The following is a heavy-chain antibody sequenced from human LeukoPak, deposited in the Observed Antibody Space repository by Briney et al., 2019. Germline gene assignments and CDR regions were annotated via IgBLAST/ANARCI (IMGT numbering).Heavy chain of an antibody. J-gene: IGHJ4*02. CDR1: GFTFSSYS. V-gene: IGHV4-59*01. D-gene: IGHD3-3*01. CDR3: ARVRFLEWSEYCFDY. CDR2: IYYSGST. Sequence: GSLRLSCAASGFTFSSYSMNWVRQPPGKGLEWIGYIYYSGSTNYNPSLKSRVTISVDTSKNQFSLKLSSVTAADTAVYYCARVRFLEWSEYCFDYWGQGTLVTVSS.